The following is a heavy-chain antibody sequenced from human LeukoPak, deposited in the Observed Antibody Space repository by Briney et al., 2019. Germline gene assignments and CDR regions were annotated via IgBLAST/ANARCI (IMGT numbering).Heavy chain of an antibody. CDR2: ISSNDNYI. D-gene: IGHD6-13*01. CDR3: ARDPSAAGRGDFDY. CDR1: GFTFSTYS. V-gene: IGHV3-21*01. J-gene: IGHJ4*02. Sequence: PGGSLRLSCAASGFTFSTYSMHWVRQAPGKGLDWVSSISSNDNYIYYADSVKGRFTISRDNAENSLYLQMNSLRAEDTAVYYCARDPSAAGRGDFDYWGRGTLVTVSS.